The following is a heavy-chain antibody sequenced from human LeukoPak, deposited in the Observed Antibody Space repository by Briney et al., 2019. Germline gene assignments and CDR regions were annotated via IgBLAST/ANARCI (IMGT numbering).Heavy chain of an antibody. CDR3: ARDWIPGSFDAFDI. V-gene: IGHV1-2*02. J-gene: IGHJ3*02. CDR2: INPNSGGT. CDR1: GYTFTGYY. Sequence: ASVKVSCKASGYTFTGYYMHWVRRAPGQGLEWLGWINPNSGGTNYPQKFQGRVTMTRDTSISTAYMELSRLRSDDTAVYYCARDWIPGSFDAFDIWGQGTMVTVSS. D-gene: IGHD2-2*03.